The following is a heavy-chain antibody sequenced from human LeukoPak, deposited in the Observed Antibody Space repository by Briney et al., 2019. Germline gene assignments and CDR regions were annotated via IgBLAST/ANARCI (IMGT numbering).Heavy chain of an antibody. J-gene: IGHJ2*01. V-gene: IGHV3-7*01. CDR1: GFTFSNYW. Sequence: PGGSLRLSCAASGFTFSNYWMSWVRQAPGKGLEWVANTRQDGSEKYYVDSVKGRFTISRDNAKNSLYLQMNSLRAEDTAVYYCARELAGHYYGSGSSFDYWGRGTLVTVAS. CDR3: ARELAGHYYGSGSSFDY. D-gene: IGHD3-10*01. CDR2: TRQDGSEK.